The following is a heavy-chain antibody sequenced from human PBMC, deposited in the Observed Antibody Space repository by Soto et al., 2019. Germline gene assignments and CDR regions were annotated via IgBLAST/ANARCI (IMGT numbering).Heavy chain of an antibody. CDR2: IYYSGST. J-gene: IGHJ4*02. V-gene: IGHV4-30-4*01. CDR1: GGSISSGDYY. Sequence: QVQLQESGPGLVKPSQTLSLTCTVSGGSISSGDYYWSWIRQPPGKGLEWIGYIYYSGSTYYNPSLKSRVTISVDTSKNQFSLKLSSVTAADTAVYYCARDTLNDYGDYIPSGDYWGQGTLVTVSS. D-gene: IGHD4-17*01. CDR3: ARDTLNDYGDYIPSGDY.